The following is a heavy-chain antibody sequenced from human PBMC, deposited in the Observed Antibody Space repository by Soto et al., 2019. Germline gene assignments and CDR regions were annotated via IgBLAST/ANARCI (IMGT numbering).Heavy chain of an antibody. V-gene: IGHV4-34*01. D-gene: IGHD3-16*02. CDR3: ARQRGFYDYIWGSYRYRLFDY. J-gene: IGHJ4*02. Sequence: SETLSLTCAVYGGSFSGYYWSWIRQPPGKGLEWIGEINHSGSTNYNPSLKSRVTISVDTSKNQFSLKLSSVTAADTAVYYCARQRGFYDYIWGSYRYRLFDYWGQGTLVTVSS. CDR1: GGSFSGYY. CDR2: INHSGST.